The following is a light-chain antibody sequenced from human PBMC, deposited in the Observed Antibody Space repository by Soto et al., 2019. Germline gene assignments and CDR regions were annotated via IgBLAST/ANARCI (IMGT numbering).Light chain of an antibody. J-gene: IGKJ2*01. V-gene: IGKV1-39*01. CDR2: GGS. Sequence: DIQMTQSPSSLSASVGDRVTITCRSSQSISSHLNWYQQKPGKAPKLLIYGGSSLESGVPSRFSGSGSGTDFTLTISSLQPDDFATYYCQQSYTIPYIFGQGIKLEIK. CDR1: QSISSH. CDR3: QQSYTIPYI.